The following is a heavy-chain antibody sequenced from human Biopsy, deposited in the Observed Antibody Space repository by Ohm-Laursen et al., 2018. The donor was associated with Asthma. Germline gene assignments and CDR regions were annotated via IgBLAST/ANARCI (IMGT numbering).Heavy chain of an antibody. Sequence: LSLTCAASGFTFHNYVMHWVRQAPGKGLEWVALISSDVREWYADSVKGRFTISRDNSKNTLDLQMNSLRGDDTAVYYCVRWRSGYPDHYSDFWGLGTLVTVSS. J-gene: IGHJ4*02. CDR1: GFTFHNYV. V-gene: IGHV3-30*03. CDR2: ISSDVRE. CDR3: VRWRSGYPDHYSDF. D-gene: IGHD2-21*01.